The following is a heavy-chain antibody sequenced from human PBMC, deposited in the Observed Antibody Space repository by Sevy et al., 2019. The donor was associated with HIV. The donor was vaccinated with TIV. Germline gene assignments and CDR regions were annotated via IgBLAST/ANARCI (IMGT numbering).Heavy chain of an antibody. CDR2: IRSKANSYAT. J-gene: IGHJ3*02. CDR1: GFTSSGSA. D-gene: IGHD5-18*01. V-gene: IGHV3-73*01. Sequence: GGSLRLSCAASGFTSSGSAMHWVRQASGKGLEWVGRIRSKANSYATAYAASVKGRFTISRDDSKNTAYLQMNSLKTEDTAVYYCTRSIQLWPNDAFDIWGQGTMVTVSS. CDR3: TRSIQLWPNDAFDI.